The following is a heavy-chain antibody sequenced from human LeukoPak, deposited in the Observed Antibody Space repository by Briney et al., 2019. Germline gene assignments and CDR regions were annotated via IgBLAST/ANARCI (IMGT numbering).Heavy chain of an antibody. Sequence: ETLSLTCAVSGGSISSSNWWNWVRQPPGKGLEWVSSISSSSSYIYYADSVKGRFTISRDNAKHSLYLQMNSLRAEDTAVYYCASSDGTSAAGLVVDYWGQGTLVTVSS. J-gene: IGHJ4*02. CDR3: ASSDGTSAAGLVVDY. D-gene: IGHD6-13*01. V-gene: IGHV3-21*01. CDR2: ISSSSSYI. CDR1: GGSISSSN.